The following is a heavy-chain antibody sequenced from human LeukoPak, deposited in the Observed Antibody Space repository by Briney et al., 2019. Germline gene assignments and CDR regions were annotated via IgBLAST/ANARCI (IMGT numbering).Heavy chain of an antibody. J-gene: IGHJ5*02. D-gene: IGHD3-22*01. CDR1: GYTFTGYY. CDR3: AREISDYYDSSGYHWGFDP. V-gene: IGHV1-2*04. Sequence: GASVKVSCKASGYTFTGYYMHWVRQAPGQGLEWMGWINPNSGGTNYAQKFQGWVTTTRDTSISTAYMELSRLRSDDTAVYYCAREISDYYDSSGYHWGFDPWGQGTLVTVSS. CDR2: INPNSGGT.